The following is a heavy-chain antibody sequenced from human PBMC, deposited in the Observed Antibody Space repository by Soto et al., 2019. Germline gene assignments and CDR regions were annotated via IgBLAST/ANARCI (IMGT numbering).Heavy chain of an antibody. D-gene: IGHD3-22*01. Sequence: EVQLLESGGDLVQPGGSLRLSCAASGFTFSSYTMTWVRRAPGKGLEWVSDVGGNGDAKLYADSVKGRFTISRDNSKNTLYLHLERLRAEDTAIYYCAKTGRPGDYYRGFDSWGQGTLVTVSS. CDR3: AKTGRPGDYYRGFDS. J-gene: IGHJ5*01. CDR2: VGGNGDAK. CDR1: GFTFSSYT. V-gene: IGHV3-23*01.